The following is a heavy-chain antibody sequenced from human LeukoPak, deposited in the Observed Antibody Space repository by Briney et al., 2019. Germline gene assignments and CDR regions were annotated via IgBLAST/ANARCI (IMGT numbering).Heavy chain of an antibody. J-gene: IGHJ4*02. CDR1: GFTFSSYG. V-gene: IGHV3-30*18. CDR3: AKTERVATITPLFDY. D-gene: IGHD5-24*01. Sequence: PGGSLRLSCAASGFTFSSYGMHWVRQAPCKGLEWVAVISYDGSNKYYADSVKGRFTISRDNSKNTLYLQMNSLRAEDTAVYYCAKTERVATITPLFDYWGQGTLVTVSS. CDR2: ISYDGSNK.